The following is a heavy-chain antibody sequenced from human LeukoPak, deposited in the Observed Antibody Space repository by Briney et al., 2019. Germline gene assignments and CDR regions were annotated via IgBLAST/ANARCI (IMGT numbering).Heavy chain of an antibody. V-gene: IGHV3-30*18. J-gene: IGHJ5*02. CDR2: ISYDGSNK. CDR1: GFTFSSYG. D-gene: IGHD6-13*01. Sequence: GGSLRLSCAASGFTFSSYGMHWVRQAPGKGLEWVAVISYDGSNKYYADSVKGRFTISRDNSKNTLYLQMNSLRAEDTAVYYCAKPRSPSRAAAGHQRANWFDPWGQGTLVTVSS. CDR3: AKPRSPSRAAAGHQRANWFDP.